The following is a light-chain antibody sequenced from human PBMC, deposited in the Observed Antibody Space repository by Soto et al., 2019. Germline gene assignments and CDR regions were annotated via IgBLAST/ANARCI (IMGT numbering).Light chain of an antibody. Sequence: QCLLTQPASVSGSPGQSIPISCTGTSRDVGAYNYVSWYQHHPGKAPKLMIYEVRNRPSGVSNRFSGSKSGNTASLTISGLQAEDEADYYCTSYTSSGTLEVFGTGTKVTVL. V-gene: IGLV2-14*01. CDR2: EVR. J-gene: IGLJ1*01. CDR3: TSYTSSGTLEV. CDR1: SRDVGAYNY.